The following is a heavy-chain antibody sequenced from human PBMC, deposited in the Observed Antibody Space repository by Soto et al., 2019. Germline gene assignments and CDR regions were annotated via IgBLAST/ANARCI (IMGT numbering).Heavy chain of an antibody. CDR1: GFSLSTSGVG. CDR2: IYWDDDK. CDR3: AHTMYNWGSGYFDY. Sequence: QITLKESGPPLVKPTQTLTMTCTFSGFSLSTSGVGVAWIRQPPGKALEWLALIYWDDDKRYSPSLKCRLTITNDTSDNHVVFTMTNMDPVDTATYYCAHTMYNWGSGYFDYWGQGTLVTVSS. V-gene: IGHV2-5*02. D-gene: IGHD1-20*01. J-gene: IGHJ4*02.